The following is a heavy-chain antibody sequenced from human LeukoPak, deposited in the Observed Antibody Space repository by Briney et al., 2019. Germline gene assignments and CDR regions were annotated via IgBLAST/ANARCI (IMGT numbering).Heavy chain of an antibody. CDR3: ERRAGEYSHPYDY. CDR1: GFTVSINS. Sequence: GGSLRLSCTVSGFTVSINSMSWVRQAPGKGLEWVSFIYSGGNTHYSDSVKGRFTISRDNSKNTLYLQMNSLRAEDTAVYYCERRAGEYSHPYDYWGQGTLVTVSS. D-gene: IGHD4-17*01. CDR2: IYSGGNT. J-gene: IGHJ4*02. V-gene: IGHV3-53*01.